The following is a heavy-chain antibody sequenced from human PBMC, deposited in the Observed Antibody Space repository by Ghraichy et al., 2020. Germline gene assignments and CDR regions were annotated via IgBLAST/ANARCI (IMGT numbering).Heavy chain of an antibody. Sequence: GGSLRLSCAASGFTFSSYSMNWVRQAPGKGLEWVSSISSSSSYIYYADSVKGRFTISRDNAKNSLYLQMNSLRAEDTAVYYCARDGPRGNDAFDIWGQGTRVTGSS. V-gene: IGHV3-21*01. CDR1: GFTFSSYS. J-gene: IGHJ3*02. CDR3: ARDGPRGNDAFDI. CDR2: ISSSSSYI. D-gene: IGHD3-10*01.